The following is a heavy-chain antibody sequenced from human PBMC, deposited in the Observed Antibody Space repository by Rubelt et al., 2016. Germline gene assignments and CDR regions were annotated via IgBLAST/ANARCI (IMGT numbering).Heavy chain of an antibody. J-gene: IGHJ5*02. CDR3: AKEAIAARLENWFDP. D-gene: IGHD6-6*01. V-gene: IGHV3-23*01. CDR2: GSGGST. Sequence: GSGGSTYYADSVKGRFTISRDNSKNTLYLQMNSLRAEDTAVYYCAKEAIAARLENWFDPWGQGTLVTVSS.